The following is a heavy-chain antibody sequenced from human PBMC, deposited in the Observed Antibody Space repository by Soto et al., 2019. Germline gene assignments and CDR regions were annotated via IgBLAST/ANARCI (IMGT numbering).Heavy chain of an antibody. Sequence: PSETLSLTCTVSGGSISSYYWSWIRQPPGKGLEWIGYIYYSGSTNYNPSLKSRVTISVDTSKNQFSLKLSSVTAADTAVYYCARVTSDYLAEYFQHWGQGTLVTAPQ. D-gene: IGHD4-17*01. CDR2: IYYSGST. CDR3: ARVTSDYLAEYFQH. J-gene: IGHJ1*01. CDR1: GGSISSYY. V-gene: IGHV4-59*01.